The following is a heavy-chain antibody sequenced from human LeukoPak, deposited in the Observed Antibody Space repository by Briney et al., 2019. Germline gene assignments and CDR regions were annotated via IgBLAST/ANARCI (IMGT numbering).Heavy chain of an antibody. D-gene: IGHD6-13*01. CDR2: IKQDGSEK. Sequence: GGSLRLSCAASGFTFSSYWMSWVRQAPGKGLEWVANIKQDGSEKYYVDSVKGRFTISRDNAKNSLYLQMNSLRAEDTAVYYCARVGTAEGTLEDYWGQGTLVTVSS. J-gene: IGHJ4*02. CDR3: ARVGTAEGTLEDY. CDR1: GFTFSSYW. V-gene: IGHV3-7*01.